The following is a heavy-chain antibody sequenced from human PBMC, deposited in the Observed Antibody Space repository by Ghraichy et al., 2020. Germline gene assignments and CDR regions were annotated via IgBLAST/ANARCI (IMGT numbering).Heavy chain of an antibody. CDR3: ANGDVDTAMVFDY. V-gene: IGHV3-30*18. J-gene: IGHJ4*02. D-gene: IGHD5-18*01. CDR2: ISYDGSNK. CDR1: GFTFSSYG. Sequence: GGSLRLSCAASGFTFSSYGMHWVRQAPGKGLEWVAVISYDGSNKYYADSVKGRFTISRDNSKNTLYLQMNSLRAEDTAVYYCANGDVDTAMVFDYWGQGTLVTVSS.